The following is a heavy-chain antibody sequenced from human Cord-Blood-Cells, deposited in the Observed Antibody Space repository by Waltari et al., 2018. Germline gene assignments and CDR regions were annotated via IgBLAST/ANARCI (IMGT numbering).Heavy chain of an antibody. CDR3: ARGWGIAAAGTGDY. V-gene: IGHV4-34*01. CDR1: GGSSSGYY. CDR2: INHSGST. D-gene: IGHD6-13*01. J-gene: IGHJ4*02. Sequence: QVQLQQWGAGLLKPSETLSLTCAVYGGSSSGYYWSWIRQPPGKGLEWIGEINHSGSTNYNPSLKSRVTISVDTSKNQFSLKLSSVTAADTAVYYCARGWGIAAAGTGDYWGQGTLVTVSS.